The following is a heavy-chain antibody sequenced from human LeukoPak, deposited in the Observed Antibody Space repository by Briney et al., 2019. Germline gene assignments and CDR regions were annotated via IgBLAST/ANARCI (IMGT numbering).Heavy chain of an antibody. CDR2: IFSSSIYT. V-gene: IGHV3-11*05. CDR3: ARAGTGEGALDI. D-gene: IGHD7-27*01. Sequence: PGGSRRLSCAASGFTFSDYSMNWLRQAQGKGLEWVSYIFSSSIYTNYADSVKGRFTISRDNAENSLFLQMSSLKAEETAVYYCARAGTGEGALDIWGQGTMVTVSS. CDR1: GFTFSDYS. J-gene: IGHJ3*02.